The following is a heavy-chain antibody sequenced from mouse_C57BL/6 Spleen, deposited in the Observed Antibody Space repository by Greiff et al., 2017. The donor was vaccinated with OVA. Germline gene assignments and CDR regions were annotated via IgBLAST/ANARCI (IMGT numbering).Heavy chain of an antibody. CDR1: GYTFTSYW. D-gene: IGHD2-3*01. V-gene: IGHV1-69*01. CDR2: IDHSDSYT. Sequence: QVQLQQPGAELVMPGASVKLSCKASGYTFTSYWMHWVKQRPGQGLEWIGEIDHSDSYTDYNQKFKGKSTLTVDKSTSTAYMQLSSLTSEDSAVYYCARSDDGYQRDMDYWGQGTSVTVAS. CDR3: ARSDDGYQRDMDY. J-gene: IGHJ4*01.